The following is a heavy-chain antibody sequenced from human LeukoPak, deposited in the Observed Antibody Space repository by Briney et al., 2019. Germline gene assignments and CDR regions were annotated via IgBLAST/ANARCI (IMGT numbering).Heavy chain of an antibody. D-gene: IGHD3-10*01. Sequence: TSETLSLTCAVYGGSFSGYYWGWIRQPPGKGLEWIGEINHSGSTNYNPSLKSRVTISVDTSRNQFSLKLSSVTAADTAVYYCARQYYGSGSYSPNWFDPWGQGTLVTVSS. CDR2: INHSGST. CDR3: ARQYYGSGSYSPNWFDP. V-gene: IGHV4-34*01. J-gene: IGHJ5*02. CDR1: GGSFSGYY.